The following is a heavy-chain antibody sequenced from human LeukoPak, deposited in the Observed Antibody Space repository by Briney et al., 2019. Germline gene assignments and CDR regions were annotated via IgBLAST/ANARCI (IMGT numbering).Heavy chain of an antibody. CDR2: IYYSGST. CDR1: GGSISSSSYY. D-gene: IGHD6-19*01. Sequence: SETLSLTCTVSGGSISSSSYYWGWIRQPPGKGLEWIGSIYYSGSTYYNPSLKSRVTISVDTSKNQFSLKLSSVTAADTAVYYCATGAVAGPGDWFDPWGQGTLVTVSS. J-gene: IGHJ5*02. CDR3: ATGAVAGPGDWFDP. V-gene: IGHV4-39*07.